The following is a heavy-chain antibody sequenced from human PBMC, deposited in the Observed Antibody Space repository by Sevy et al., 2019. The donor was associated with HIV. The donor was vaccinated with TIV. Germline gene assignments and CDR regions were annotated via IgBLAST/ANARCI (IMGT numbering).Heavy chain of an antibody. Sequence: ASVKVSCKASGYTFTGYYMHWVRQAPGQGLEWMGWINPNSGGTNYAQKFQGRVTMTRDTSISTAYMELSRLRSDDTAVYYCARNFPRELSIGIDYWGQGTLVTVSS. V-gene: IGHV1-2*02. CDR3: ARNFPRELSIGIDY. J-gene: IGHJ4*02. D-gene: IGHD3-16*02. CDR2: INPNSGGT. CDR1: GYTFTGYY.